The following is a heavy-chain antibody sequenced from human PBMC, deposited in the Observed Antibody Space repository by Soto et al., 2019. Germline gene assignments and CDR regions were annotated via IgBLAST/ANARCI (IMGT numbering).Heavy chain of an antibody. CDR3: ARLVLEDIVVVPAVKLPQPKNWFDP. D-gene: IGHD2-2*01. CDR1: GYSFTSYW. Sequence: PGESLKISCKGSGYSFTSYWIGWVRQMPGKGLEWMGIIYPGDSDTRYSPSFQGQVTISADKSISTAYLQWSSLKASDTAMYYCARLVLEDIVVVPAVKLPQPKNWFDPWGQGTLVTVSS. CDR2: IYPGDSDT. V-gene: IGHV5-51*01. J-gene: IGHJ5*02.